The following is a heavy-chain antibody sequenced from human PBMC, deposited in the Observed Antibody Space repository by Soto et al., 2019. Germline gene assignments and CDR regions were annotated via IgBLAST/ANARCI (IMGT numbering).Heavy chain of an antibody. CDR3: ARRPIAARTYYYYGMDV. Sequence: PGESLKISCKGSGYSFTSYWIGWVRQMPGKGLEWMGIIYPGDSDTRYSPSFQGQVTISADKSISTAYLRWSSLKASDTAMYYCARRPIAARTYYYYGMDVWGQGTTVTVSS. J-gene: IGHJ6*02. CDR1: GYSFTSYW. V-gene: IGHV5-51*01. D-gene: IGHD6-6*01. CDR2: IYPGDSDT.